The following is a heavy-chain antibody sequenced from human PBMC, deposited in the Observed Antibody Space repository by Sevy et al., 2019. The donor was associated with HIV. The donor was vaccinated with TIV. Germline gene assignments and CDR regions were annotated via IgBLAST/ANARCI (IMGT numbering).Heavy chain of an antibody. CDR2: IRYDGSTK. CDR1: GFTFSNYG. J-gene: IGHJ6*02. CDR3: ARSSLGGMAGMDV. V-gene: IGHV3-30*02. Sequence: GGSLRLSCAASGFTFSNYGMHWVRQAPGKGLEWVALIRYDGSTKYYKDSVKGRFTISRDNAKNTLYLQMNSLRPEDTAVYYCARSSLGGMAGMDVWGQGTTVTVSS. D-gene: IGHD3-16*01.